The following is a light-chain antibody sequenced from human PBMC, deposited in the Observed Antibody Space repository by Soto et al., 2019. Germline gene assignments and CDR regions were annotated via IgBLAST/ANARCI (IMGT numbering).Light chain of an antibody. V-gene: IGKV3-15*01. Sequence: EIVLTQSPATLSLSPGERATVSCGSSQSVSSSYLAWYQQKPGLAPRLLIYGASTRSTGIPARFSGSGSGTEFTLTISSLQSEDFAVYYCQQYNNWPPVTFGQGTKVDIK. CDR3: QQYNNWPPVT. CDR2: GAS. CDR1: QSVSSSY. J-gene: IGKJ1*01.